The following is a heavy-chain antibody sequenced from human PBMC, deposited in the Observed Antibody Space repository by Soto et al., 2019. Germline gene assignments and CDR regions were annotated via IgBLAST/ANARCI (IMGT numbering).Heavy chain of an antibody. Sequence: EVQLVESGGGLVQPGGSLRLSCEASGFTFRNYDMHWVRQGTGKGREWVSGISAAGDPDYADSVEGRFPISRENAQNSFFLQMNSLRVGDTAVYYCARTDRDFYGLDVWGQGTTVIVSS. J-gene: IGHJ6*02. CDR1: GFTFRNYD. V-gene: IGHV3-13*05. CDR3: ARTDRDFYGLDV. CDR2: ISAAGDP.